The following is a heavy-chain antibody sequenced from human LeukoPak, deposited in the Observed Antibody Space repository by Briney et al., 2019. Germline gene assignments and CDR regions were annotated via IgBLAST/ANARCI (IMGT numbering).Heavy chain of an antibody. CDR1: GFTFSNAW. CDR3: TTAYYYGSGSYLDYCYYGMDV. CDR2: IKSKTDGGTT. V-gene: IGHV3-15*01. J-gene: IGHJ6*04. Sequence: GGSLRLSCAASGFTFSNAWMSWVRQAPGKGLEWVGRIKSKTDGGTTDYAAPVKGRFTISRDDSKNTLYLQMNSLKTEDTAVYYCTTAYYYGSGSYLDYCYYGMDVWGKGTTVTVSS. D-gene: IGHD3-10*01.